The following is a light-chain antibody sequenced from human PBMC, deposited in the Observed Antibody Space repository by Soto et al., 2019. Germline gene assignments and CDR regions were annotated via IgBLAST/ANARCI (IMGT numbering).Light chain of an antibody. CDR3: QQYFTSPLT. Sequence: EVVLTQSPGTLSLSPGESATLSCRASQCVSSNYLAWYQQKPGQVPRLLIYGVSTRATGISDRFSGSGSGTDFSLTISRLEPEDFALYYCQQYFTSPLTFGGGTKVDIK. CDR1: QCVSSNY. CDR2: GVS. J-gene: IGKJ4*01. V-gene: IGKV3-20*01.